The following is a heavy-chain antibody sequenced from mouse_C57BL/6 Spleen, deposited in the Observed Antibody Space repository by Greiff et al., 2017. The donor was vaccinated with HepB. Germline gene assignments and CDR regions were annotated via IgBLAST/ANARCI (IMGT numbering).Heavy chain of an antibody. V-gene: IGHV1-82*01. CDR1: GYAFSSSW. CDR3: ARSKTAQAPWFAY. J-gene: IGHJ3*01. D-gene: IGHD3-2*02. Sequence: VQLQQSGPELVKPGASVKISCKASGYAFSSSWMNWVKQRPGKGLEWIGRIYPGDGDTNYNGKFKGKATLTADKSSSTAYMQLSSLTSEDSAVYFCARSKTAQAPWFAYWGQGTLVTVSA. CDR2: IYPGDGDT.